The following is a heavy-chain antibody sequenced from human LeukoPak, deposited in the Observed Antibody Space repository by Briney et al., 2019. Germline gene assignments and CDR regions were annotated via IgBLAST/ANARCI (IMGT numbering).Heavy chain of an antibody. Sequence: ASVKVSCKASGYTFTGYYMHWVRQAPEQGLEWMGWINPNSGGTNYAQKFQGRVTMTRDTSISTAYMELSRLRSDDTAVYYCARERITMVRGVLHYWGQGTLVTVSS. CDR2: INPNSGGT. D-gene: IGHD3-10*01. CDR1: GYTFTGYY. V-gene: IGHV1-2*02. J-gene: IGHJ4*02. CDR3: ARERITMVRGVLHY.